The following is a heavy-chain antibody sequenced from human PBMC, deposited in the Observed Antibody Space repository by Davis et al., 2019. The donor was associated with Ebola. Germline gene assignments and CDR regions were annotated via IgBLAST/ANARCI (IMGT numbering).Heavy chain of an antibody. CDR2: IYYSGST. D-gene: IGHD1-7*01. CDR1: GGSISSYY. V-gene: IGHV4-59*01. Sequence: SETLSLTCTVSGGSISSYYWSWIRQPPGKGLEWIGYIYYSGSTNYNPSLKSRVTISVDTSKNQFSLKLSSVTAADTAVYYCARNKKELELRYGMDVWGQGTTVTVSS. CDR3: ARNKKELELRYGMDV. J-gene: IGHJ6*02.